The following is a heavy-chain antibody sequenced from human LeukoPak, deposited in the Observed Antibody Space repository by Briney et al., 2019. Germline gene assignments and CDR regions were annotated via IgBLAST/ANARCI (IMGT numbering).Heavy chain of an antibody. D-gene: IGHD5-18*01. Sequence: PGRSLRLSCAASGFTFSSYGMHWVRQVPGKGLGWVAFIRYDGSNKYYADSVKGRFTISRDNSKNTLYLQMNSLRAEDTAVYYCAKDLDGYSYGHFDYWGQGTLVTVSS. CDR3: AKDLDGYSYGHFDY. CDR1: GFTFSSYG. CDR2: IRYDGSNK. J-gene: IGHJ4*02. V-gene: IGHV3-30*02.